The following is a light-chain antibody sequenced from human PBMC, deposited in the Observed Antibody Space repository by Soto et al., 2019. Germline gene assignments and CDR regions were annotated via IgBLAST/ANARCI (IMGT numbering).Light chain of an antibody. CDR1: ETVTGKY. CDR3: QQYSSPPQT. V-gene: IGKV3-20*01. J-gene: IGKJ1*01. CDR2: AAS. Sequence: EIVLTQSPGTLSLSPADRATLSCRASETVTGKYLAWYQQKVGQAPRLLIFAASNRATGIPDRFSGSGSGTDFTLTISRLEPEDFGMYFCQQYSSPPQTFGQGTKVEIK.